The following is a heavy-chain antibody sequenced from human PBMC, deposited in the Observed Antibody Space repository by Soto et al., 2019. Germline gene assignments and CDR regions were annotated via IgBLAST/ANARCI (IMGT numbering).Heavy chain of an antibody. CDR2: MYSGGST. Sequence: EVQLVESGGGLIQPGGSLRLSCAASGFTVSSNYMSWVRQAPGKGLEWVSVMYSGGSTYYADSVKGRFTISRDNAKNTVYLQMSSLRAEDTAVYFCARGSYGAYYFDYWGQGALVTVSS. D-gene: IGHD3-10*01. V-gene: IGHV3-53*01. CDR1: GFTVSSNY. J-gene: IGHJ4*02. CDR3: ARGSYGAYYFDY.